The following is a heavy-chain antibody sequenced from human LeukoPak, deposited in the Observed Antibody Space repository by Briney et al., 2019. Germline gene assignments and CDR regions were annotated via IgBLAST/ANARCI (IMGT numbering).Heavy chain of an antibody. J-gene: IGHJ4*02. D-gene: IGHD3-3*01. CDR2: INPSGGST. CDR3: ARGHYDFWSGYHYYFDY. V-gene: IGHV1-46*01. Sequence: VASVKVSFKASGYTFTSYYMHWVRQAPGQGLEWMGIINPSGGSTSYAQKFQGRVTMTRDTSTSTVYMELSSLRSEDTAVYYCARGHYDFWSGYHYYFDYWGQGTLVTVSS. CDR1: GYTFTSYY.